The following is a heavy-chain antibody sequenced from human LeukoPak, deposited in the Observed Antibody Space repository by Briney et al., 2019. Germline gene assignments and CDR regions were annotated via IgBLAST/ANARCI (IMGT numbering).Heavy chain of an antibody. Sequence: GGSLRLSCAASGFTFSSYGMHWVRQAPGKGLEWVAVISYDGSNKCYADSVKGRFTISRDNSKNTLYLQMNSLRAEDTAVYYCAKDHITMVRVNWFDPWGQGTLVTVSS. D-gene: IGHD3-10*01. J-gene: IGHJ5*02. CDR2: ISYDGSNK. V-gene: IGHV3-30*18. CDR1: GFTFSSYG. CDR3: AKDHITMVRVNWFDP.